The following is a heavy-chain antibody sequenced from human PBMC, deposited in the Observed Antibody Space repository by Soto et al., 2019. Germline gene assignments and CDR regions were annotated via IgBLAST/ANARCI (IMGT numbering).Heavy chain of an antibody. CDR1: GYSFTHKW. CDR2: IYPGDSDT. Sequence: GESLKISCQGYGYSFTHKWIGWVRQMPGKGLEWMGVIYPGDSDTKYSPSFQGHVTISVDKSISTAYLQWSSLKASDSALYYCVRRDRSGWFDAFDVWGQGTMVTVSS. CDR3: VRRDRSGWFDAFDV. V-gene: IGHV5-51*01. J-gene: IGHJ3*01. D-gene: IGHD6-19*01.